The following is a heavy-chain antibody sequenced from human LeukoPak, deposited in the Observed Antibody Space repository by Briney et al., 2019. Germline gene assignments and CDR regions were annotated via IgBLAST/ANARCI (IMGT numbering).Heavy chain of an antibody. D-gene: IGHD6-13*01. V-gene: IGHV3-23*01. CDR1: GFTFSSYA. CDR3: AKTSSTYTTRDAFDI. Sequence: GGSLRLSCAASGFTFSSYAMNWVRQAPGKGLEWVSTISGGGGSTYYADSVKGRFTISRDNSKNTLYLQMNSLRAEDTAVYYCAKTSSTYTTRDAFDICGQGTMVTVSS. CDR2: ISGGGGST. J-gene: IGHJ3*02.